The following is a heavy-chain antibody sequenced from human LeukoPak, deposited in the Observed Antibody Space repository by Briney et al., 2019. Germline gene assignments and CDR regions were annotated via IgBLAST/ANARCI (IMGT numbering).Heavy chain of an antibody. V-gene: IGHV1-46*01. D-gene: IGHD3-3*01. CDR2: INPSGGST. CDR3: ARDGSGDAFDI. J-gene: IGHJ3*02. CDR1: GYTFTSYY. Sequence: ASVKVSCKASGYTFTSYYMHWVRQAPGQGLEWMGIINPSGGSTSYAQKFQGRVTMTRDTSTGTVYMELSSLRSEDTAVYYCARDGSGDAFDIWGQGTMVTVSS.